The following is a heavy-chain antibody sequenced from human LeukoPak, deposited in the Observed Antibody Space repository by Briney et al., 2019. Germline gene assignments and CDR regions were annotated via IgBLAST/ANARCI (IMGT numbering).Heavy chain of an antibody. Sequence: TSETLSPTCTVSGGSISSSSYYWGWIRQPPGKGLEWIGSICYSGSTYYNPSLKSRVTISVDTSKNQFSLKLSSVTAADTAVYYCARHPSSWIDSMDVWGQGTTVTVSS. CDR1: GGSISSSSYY. J-gene: IGHJ6*02. D-gene: IGHD2-2*03. V-gene: IGHV4-39*01. CDR3: ARHPSSWIDSMDV. CDR2: ICYSGST.